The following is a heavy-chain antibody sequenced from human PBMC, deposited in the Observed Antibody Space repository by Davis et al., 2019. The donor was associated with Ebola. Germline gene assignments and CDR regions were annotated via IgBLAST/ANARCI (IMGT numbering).Heavy chain of an antibody. D-gene: IGHD3-22*01. CDR1: GYTFTAYY. V-gene: IGHV1-2*06. J-gene: IGHJ6*02. Sequence: AASVKVSCKASGYTFTAYYIQWVRQAPGQGLEWMGRINPSSGGTNFAQKFRGRVTMTSDTSISTAYLELSRLGSDDTAVYWCARGAITMTVVPRDYYYGLDVWGQGTTVTVSS. CDR2: INPSSGGT. CDR3: ARGAITMTVVPRDYYYGLDV.